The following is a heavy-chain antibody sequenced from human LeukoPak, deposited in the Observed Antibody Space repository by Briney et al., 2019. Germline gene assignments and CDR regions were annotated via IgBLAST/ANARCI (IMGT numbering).Heavy chain of an antibody. Sequence: KPSDTLSLTCAVYGGSFSGYYWSWIRQPPGKGLEWIGEINHSGSTNYNPSLKSRVTISVDTSKNQFSLKLSSVTAADTAVYYCARGGWYKIDYWGQGTLVTVSS. CDR1: GGSFSGYY. V-gene: IGHV4-34*01. D-gene: IGHD6-19*01. J-gene: IGHJ4*02. CDR2: INHSGST. CDR3: ARGGWYKIDY.